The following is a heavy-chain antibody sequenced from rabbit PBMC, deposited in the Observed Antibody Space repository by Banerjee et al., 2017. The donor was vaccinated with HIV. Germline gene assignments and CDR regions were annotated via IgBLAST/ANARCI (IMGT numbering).Heavy chain of an antibody. V-gene: IGHV1S43*01. CDR3: ARADYATTNGYYWDYFTW. CDR1: GIDFSTYCY. J-gene: IGHJ4*01. CDR2: INTGYDSA. D-gene: IGHD1-1*01. Sequence: QQQLEESGGGLVKPGGTLTLTCKASGIDFSTYCYMCWVRQAPGKGLEWIGCINTGYDSAGCATWVNGRFSISRSPSQPTVTLQMTSLTAADTATYFWARADYATTNGYYWDYFTWGGPGPLVTVS.